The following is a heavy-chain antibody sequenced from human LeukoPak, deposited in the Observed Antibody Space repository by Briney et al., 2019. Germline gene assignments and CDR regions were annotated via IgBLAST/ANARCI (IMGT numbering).Heavy chain of an antibody. CDR2: IVPNSGGT. CDR3: ARGILMTGNYGAFDI. D-gene: IGHD3-9*01. J-gene: IGHJ3*02. V-gene: IGHV1-2*02. CDR1: VYTFIVYY. Sequence: ASVKVSCTASVYTFIVYYIHWMRQAPEQGLEWMGWIVPNSGGTNYAQKFQGRVTMTRDTSISTAYMELSSLRSDDTAVYFCARGILMTGNYGAFDIWGQGTTVTVSS.